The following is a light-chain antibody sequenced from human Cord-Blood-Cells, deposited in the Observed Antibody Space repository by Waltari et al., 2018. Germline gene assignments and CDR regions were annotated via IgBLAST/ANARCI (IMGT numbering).Light chain of an antibody. Sequence: QSALTQPASVSGSPGPSITISCTGTSSDVGGYNYVSWYQQHPGKAPKLMIYDVSNRPSGVSNRFSGSKSGNTASLTISGLQAEDEADYYCSSYTSSSTLVFGRGTKLTVL. J-gene: IGLJ3*02. V-gene: IGLV2-14*01. CDR1: SSDVGGYNY. CDR2: DVS. CDR3: SSYTSSSTLV.